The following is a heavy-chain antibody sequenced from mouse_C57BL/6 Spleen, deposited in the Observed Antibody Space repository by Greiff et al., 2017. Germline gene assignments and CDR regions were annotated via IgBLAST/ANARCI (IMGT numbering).Heavy chain of an antibody. V-gene: IGHV1-77*01. Sequence: VQGVESGPELVKPGASVKISCKASGYAFSSSWMNWVKQRPGQGLEWIGKIGPGSGSTYYNEKFKGKATLTADKSSSTAYMQLSSLTSEDSAVYFCAREGDGGGTRYYFDYWGQGTTLTVSS. CDR1: GYAFSSSW. CDR2: IGPGSGST. CDR3: AREGDGGGTRYYFDY. D-gene: IGHD1-1*02. J-gene: IGHJ2*01.